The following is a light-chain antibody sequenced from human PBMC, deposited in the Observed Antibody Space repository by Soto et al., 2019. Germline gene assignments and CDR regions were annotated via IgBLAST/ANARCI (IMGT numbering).Light chain of an antibody. CDR3: QQLNSYPRT. V-gene: IGKV1-9*01. CDR1: QGINSY. Sequence: DIQLTQSPSVLSASVGDRVTITCRASQGINSYLAWYQQKPGKVPKLLIYAASTLHSGVPSRFSGSGSGTEFTLTISSLQPEDFATYSCQQLNSYPRTFGQGTTVEIK. CDR2: AAS. J-gene: IGKJ1*01.